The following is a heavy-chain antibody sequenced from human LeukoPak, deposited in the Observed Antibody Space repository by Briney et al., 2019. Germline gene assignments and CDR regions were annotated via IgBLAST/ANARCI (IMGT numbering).Heavy chain of an antibody. J-gene: IGHJ4*02. D-gene: IGHD3-22*01. CDR2: VYSSGST. CDR3: ARDHYYNSSGYTFGY. V-gene: IGHV4-59*01. Sequence: SETLSLTCTVSGGSISNYYWSWIRQPPGKGLEWIGYVYSSGSTNYNPSLKGRVTISVDTSKNQFSLKLSSVTAADTAVYYCARDHYYNSSGYTFGYWGQGTLVTVSS. CDR1: GGSISNYY.